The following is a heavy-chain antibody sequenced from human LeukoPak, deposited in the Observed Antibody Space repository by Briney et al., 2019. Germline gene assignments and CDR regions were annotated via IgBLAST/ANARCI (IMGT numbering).Heavy chain of an antibody. D-gene: IGHD5-12*01. CDR1: GDSISGYY. CDR3: ARPVAWDGMVV. V-gene: IGHV4-34*01. CDR2: INHSGST. Sequence: SETLSLTCTVSGDSISGYYWSWIRQPPGKGLEWIGEINHSGSTNYNPSLKSRVTISVDTSKNQFSLKLSSVTAADTAVYYCARPVAWDGMVVWGQGTTVTVSS. J-gene: IGHJ6*02.